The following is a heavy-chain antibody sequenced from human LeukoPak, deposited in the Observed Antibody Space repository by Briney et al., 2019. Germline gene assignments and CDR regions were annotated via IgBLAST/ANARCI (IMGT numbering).Heavy chain of an antibody. J-gene: IGHJ4*02. CDR2: IYYSGST. Sequence: PSQTLSLTCTVSGGSISSGDYYWSWIRQPPGKGLEWIGYIYYSGSTYYNPSLKSRVTISADPSKNQFSLKLSSVTAADTAVYYCARSNIVGATSPFDYWGQGTLVTVSS. CDR3: ARSNIVGATSPFDY. D-gene: IGHD1-26*01. V-gene: IGHV4-30-4*08. CDR1: GGSISSGDYY.